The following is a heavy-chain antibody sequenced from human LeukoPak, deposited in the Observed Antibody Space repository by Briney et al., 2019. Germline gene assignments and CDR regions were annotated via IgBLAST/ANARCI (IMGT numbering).Heavy chain of an antibody. CDR1: GYTFTGYY. Sequence: ASVKVSCKASGYTFTGYYMHWVRQAPGQGLEWMGWISAYNGNTNYAQKLQGRVTMTTDTSTSTAYMELRSLRSDDTAVYYCARGRIAARQNNWFDPWGQGALVTVSS. J-gene: IGHJ5*02. D-gene: IGHD6-6*01. CDR2: ISAYNGNT. V-gene: IGHV1-18*04. CDR3: ARGRIAARQNNWFDP.